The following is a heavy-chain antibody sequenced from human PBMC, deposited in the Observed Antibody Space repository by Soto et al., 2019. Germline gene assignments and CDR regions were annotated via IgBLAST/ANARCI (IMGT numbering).Heavy chain of an antibody. CDR2: ISGSGGST. Sequence: EVQLLESGGGLVQPGGSLRLSCAASGFTFSSYAMSWVRQAPGKGLEWVSAISGSGGSTYYADSVKGRFTIARDNSKNTLYLQMNSLRAEDTAVYYCAKLDYDFWSGYYHSGYFQHWGQGTLVTVSS. CDR3: AKLDYDFWSGYYHSGYFQH. J-gene: IGHJ1*01. CDR1: GFTFSSYA. V-gene: IGHV3-23*01. D-gene: IGHD3-3*01.